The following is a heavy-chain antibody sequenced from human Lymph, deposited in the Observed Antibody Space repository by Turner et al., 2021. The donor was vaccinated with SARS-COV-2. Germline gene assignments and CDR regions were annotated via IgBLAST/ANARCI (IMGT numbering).Heavy chain of an antibody. Sequence: EVQLVESGGGLVQPGRYLRLSCAASGFTFDEYAMHWVRQAPGKGLEWVSGISWNSGSIGYADSVKSRFTISRDNAKNSLYLQMNSLRAEDTALYYCAKGRRFGIDVWGQGTTVTVSS. CDR2: ISWNSGSI. J-gene: IGHJ6*02. V-gene: IGHV3-9*01. CDR3: AKGRRFGIDV. CDR1: GFTFDEYA.